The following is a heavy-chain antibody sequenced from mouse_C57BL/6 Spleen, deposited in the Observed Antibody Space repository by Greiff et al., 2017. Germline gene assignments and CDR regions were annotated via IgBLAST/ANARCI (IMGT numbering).Heavy chain of an antibody. J-gene: IGHJ1*03. CDR1: GYTFTSSW. CDR2: IYPSDSDT. V-gene: IGHV1-61*01. Sequence: QVQLQQPGAELVRPGSSVKLSCKASGYTFTSSWMHWVKQRTGQGLEWIGNIYPSDSDTHYNQKFKDKATLTADKSSSTAYMQLSSLTSEDSAVYYCARPTPGWYFDVWGTGTTITVTS. CDR3: ARPTPGWYFDV.